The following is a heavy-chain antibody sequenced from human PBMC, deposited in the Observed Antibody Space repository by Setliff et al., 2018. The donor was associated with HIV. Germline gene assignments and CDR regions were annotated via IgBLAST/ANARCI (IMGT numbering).Heavy chain of an antibody. Sequence: SETLSLTCAVSGYSISSGYYWGWIRQPPGKGLEWIGSIYHSGSTYYNPSLNSRVTISVDASKNQISLKLSSVTAADTAVYYCASLPPLYDSSGYYFDYWGQGTLVTVSS. CDR2: IYHSGST. CDR3: ASLPPLYDSSGYYFDY. CDR1: GYSISSGYY. D-gene: IGHD3-22*01. J-gene: IGHJ4*02. V-gene: IGHV4-38-2*01.